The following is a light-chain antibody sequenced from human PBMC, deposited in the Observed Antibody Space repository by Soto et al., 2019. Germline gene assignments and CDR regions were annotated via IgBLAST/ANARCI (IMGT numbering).Light chain of an antibody. J-gene: IGKJ5*01. CDR2: DAS. V-gene: IGKV3-11*01. Sequence: EIVLTQSPATLSVSPREIVTRSFMASQSVDINLAWYQQKPGQAPRLLIYDASNRATGIPARFSGSGSGTDFTLTISSLEPEDFAVYYCQQRSIWPLTFGQGTRLEI. CDR1: QSVDIN. CDR3: QQRSIWPLT.